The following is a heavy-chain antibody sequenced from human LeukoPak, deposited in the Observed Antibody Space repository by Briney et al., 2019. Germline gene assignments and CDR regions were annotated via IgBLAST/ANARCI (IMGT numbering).Heavy chain of an antibody. CDR2: MPPNSGNT. Sequence: GASVKVSCKASGYTFTSYDINWVRQATGQGLEWMGWMPPNSGNTGYAQKFQGRDTMTRNTSISAAYMELSSLRSEDTAVYYCAREKGYCSSTSCYGAGGMDVWGQGTTVTVSS. CDR1: GYTFTSYD. CDR3: AREKGYCSSTSCYGAGGMDV. D-gene: IGHD2-2*01. V-gene: IGHV1-8*01. J-gene: IGHJ6*02.